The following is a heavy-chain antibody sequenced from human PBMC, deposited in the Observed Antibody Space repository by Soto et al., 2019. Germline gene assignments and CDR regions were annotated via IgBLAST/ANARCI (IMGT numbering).Heavy chain of an antibody. CDR1: GYTFTGYY. Sequence: GASVKVSCKASGYTFTGYYMHWVRQAPGQGLEWMGWINPNSGGTNYAQKFQGRVTMTRDTSISTAYMELSRLRSDDTAAYYCARGVIVVVPAAILTREYFDYWGQGTLVTVSS. D-gene: IGHD2-2*02. V-gene: IGHV1-2*02. CDR2: INPNSGGT. J-gene: IGHJ4*02. CDR3: ARGVIVVVPAAILTREYFDY.